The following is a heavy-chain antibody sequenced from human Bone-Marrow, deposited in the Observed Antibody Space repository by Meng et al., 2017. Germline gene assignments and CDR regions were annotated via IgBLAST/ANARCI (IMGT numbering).Heavy chain of an antibody. CDR1: GYTFTSYG. J-gene: IGHJ2*01. CDR3: ARQADSSGYYFRYFDL. D-gene: IGHD3-22*01. Sequence: QGRRVQSGAEVKKPGSSVKVSCKASGYTFTSYGISWVRQAPGQGLEWMGIINPSGGSTSYAQKFQGRVTMTRDTSTSTVYMELSSLRSEDTAVYYCARQADSSGYYFRYFDLWGRGTLVTVSS. CDR2: INPSGGST. V-gene: IGHV1-46*01.